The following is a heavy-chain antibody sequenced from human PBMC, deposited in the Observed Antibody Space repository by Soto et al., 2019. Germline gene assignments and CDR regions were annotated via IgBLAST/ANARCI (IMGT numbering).Heavy chain of an antibody. Sequence: GGSLRLSCAASGFGFSDYYMTWIRQAPGKGLECVSYISGSSTTKYYADSVKGRFTISRDNTKNSLFLHMNSLTTEDTGVYYCARDIGISGNWFDPWGQGTLVTVSS. CDR1: GFGFSDYY. V-gene: IGHV3-11*01. D-gene: IGHD1-20*01. CDR2: ISGSSTTK. CDR3: ARDIGISGNWFDP. J-gene: IGHJ5*02.